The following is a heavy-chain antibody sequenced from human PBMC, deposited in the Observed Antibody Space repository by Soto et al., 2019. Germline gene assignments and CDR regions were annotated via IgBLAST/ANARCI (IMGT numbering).Heavy chain of an antibody. Sequence: GASVKVSCKASGGTFSSYAISWVRQAPGQGLEWMGGITPIFGTANYAQKFQGRVTITADESTSTAYMELSSLRSEDTAVYYCARVSRFAALDAFDLGGQGTMVTVSS. CDR3: ARVSRFAALDAFDL. J-gene: IGHJ3*01. CDR2: ITPIFGTA. D-gene: IGHD3-3*01. CDR1: GGTFSSYA. V-gene: IGHV1-69*13.